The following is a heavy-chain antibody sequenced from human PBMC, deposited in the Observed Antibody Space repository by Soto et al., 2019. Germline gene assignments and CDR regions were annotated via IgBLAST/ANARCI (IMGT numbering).Heavy chain of an antibody. CDR1: GGTFSSYA. V-gene: IGHV1-69*01. CDR2: IIPIFGTA. J-gene: IGHJ5*02. Sequence: QVQLVQSGAEVKKPGSSVKVSCKASGGTFSSYAISWVRQAPGQGLEWMGGIIPIFGTANYAQKFQGRVTITADESTSTAYMELSSLRSEDPAVYYCAGVGAYYYDSSGYSWFDPWGQGTLVTVS. D-gene: IGHD3-22*01. CDR3: AGVGAYYYDSSGYSWFDP.